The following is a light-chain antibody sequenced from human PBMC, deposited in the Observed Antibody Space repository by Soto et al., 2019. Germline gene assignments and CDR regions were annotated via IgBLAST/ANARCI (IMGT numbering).Light chain of an antibody. J-gene: IGKJ3*01. CDR1: QSVKCN. CDR3: QQYNNRPFT. V-gene: IGKV3-15*01. Sequence: ELMITQAPLTLSVSPGERATVSCRVNQSVKCNLAWYQQKPGLAPRLLIYGASTRATGIPASLIRNRSGPEFTHTASSIQSEDFTVYYCQQYNNRPFTVGPGTKVDSK. CDR2: GAS.